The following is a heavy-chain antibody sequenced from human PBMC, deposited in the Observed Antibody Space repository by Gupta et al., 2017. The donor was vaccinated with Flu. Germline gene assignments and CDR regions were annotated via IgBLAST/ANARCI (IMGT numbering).Heavy chain of an antibody. D-gene: IGHD3-3*01. CDR2: IRTKPYGGTT. CDR1: GFSLGDYA. CDR3: TREHDVGIFPVVDPFDY. J-gene: IGHJ4*02. Sequence: EVQLVASGGGLVQPGRSLRLSCIASGFSLGDYAMTWVRQAPGKGLEWVGFIRTKPYGGTTEYAASVKGRFTISRDDSKNIAYLEMNSLKFEDTAIYYCTREHDVGIFPVVDPFDYWGQGTLVTVSS. V-gene: IGHV3-49*04.